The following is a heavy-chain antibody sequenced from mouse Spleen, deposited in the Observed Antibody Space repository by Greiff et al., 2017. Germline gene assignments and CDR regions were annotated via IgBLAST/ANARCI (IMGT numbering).Heavy chain of an antibody. CDR1: GFTFSSYA. V-gene: IGHV5-9-3*01. CDR3: ARHGNPYYFDY. CDR2: ISSGGSYT. Sequence: EVKLMESGGGLVKPGGSLKLSCAASGFTFSSYAMSWVRQTPEKRLEWVATISSGGSYTYYPDSVKGRFTISRDNAKNTLYLQMSSLRSEDTAMYYCARHGNPYYFDYWGQGTTLTVSS. D-gene: IGHD2-1*01. J-gene: IGHJ2*01.